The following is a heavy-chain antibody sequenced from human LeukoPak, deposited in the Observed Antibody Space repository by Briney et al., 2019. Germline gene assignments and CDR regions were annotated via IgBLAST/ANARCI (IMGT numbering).Heavy chain of an antibody. CDR1: GGPFSGYY. Sequence: SETLSLTCAVYGGPFSGYYWSWIRQPPGKGLEWIGEINHSGSTNYNPSLKSRVTISVDTSKNQFSLKLSSVTAADTAVYYCARGGFGSSWSYYYYYYGMDVWGQGTTVTVSS. J-gene: IGHJ6*02. CDR3: ARGGFGSSWSYYYYYYGMDV. V-gene: IGHV4-34*01. CDR2: INHSGST. D-gene: IGHD6-13*01.